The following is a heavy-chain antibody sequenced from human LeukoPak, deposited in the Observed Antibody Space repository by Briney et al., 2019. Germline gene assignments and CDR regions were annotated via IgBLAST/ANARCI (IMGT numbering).Heavy chain of an antibody. D-gene: IGHD3-10*01. Sequence: PSQTLSLTCTVSGGSISSGTYYWSWIRQPAGKTLEWIGRIYTSGSTNYNPSLKSRVTISVDTSKNQFSLKLSSVTAADTDVYYCAREFITMVRGLILGSYYFDYWGQGTLVTVSS. J-gene: IGHJ4*02. V-gene: IGHV4-61*02. CDR2: IYTSGST. CDR3: AREFITMVRGLILGSYYFDY. CDR1: GGSISSGTYY.